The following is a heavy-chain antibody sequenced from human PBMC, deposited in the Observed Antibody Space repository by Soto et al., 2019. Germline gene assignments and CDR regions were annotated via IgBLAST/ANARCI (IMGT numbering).Heavy chain of an antibody. Sequence: SVKVSCKASGGTFSSYATSWVRQAPGQGLEWMGGIIPIFGTANYAQKFQGRVTITADESTSTAYMELSSLRSEDTAVYYCARGGYSYGYQIRIVNAFDIWGQGTMVTVSS. V-gene: IGHV1-69*13. CDR3: ARGGYSYGYQIRIVNAFDI. CDR1: GGTFSSYA. CDR2: IIPIFGTA. D-gene: IGHD5-18*01. J-gene: IGHJ3*02.